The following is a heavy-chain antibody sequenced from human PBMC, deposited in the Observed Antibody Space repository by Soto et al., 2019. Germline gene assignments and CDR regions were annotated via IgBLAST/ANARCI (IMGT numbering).Heavy chain of an antibody. Sequence: GGSLRLSCAASGFPFSNYCMHWVRRAPGKGLEWVANIKQDGGEKYYVDSVKGRFTISRDNAKNSLYLQMNSLRAEDTAVYYCARGGTYCSGGSCYDWYFDLWGRGTLVTVSS. V-gene: IGHV3-7*04. D-gene: IGHD2-15*01. CDR1: GFPFSNYC. J-gene: IGHJ2*01. CDR3: ARGGTYCSGGSCYDWYFDL. CDR2: IKQDGGEK.